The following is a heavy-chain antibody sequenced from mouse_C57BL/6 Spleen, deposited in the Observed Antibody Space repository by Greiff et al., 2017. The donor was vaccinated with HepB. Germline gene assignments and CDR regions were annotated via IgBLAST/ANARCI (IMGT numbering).Heavy chain of an antibody. CDR1: GYSITSGYY. D-gene: IGHD2-3*01. J-gene: IGHJ3*01. CDR2: ISYDGSN. CDR3: AREDDGIFAY. Sequence: ESGPGLVKPSQSLSLTCSVTGYSITSGYYWNWIRQFPGNKLEWMGYISYDGSNNYNPSLKNRISITRDTSKNQFFLKLNSVTTEDTATYYCAREDDGIFAYWGQGTLVTVSA. V-gene: IGHV3-6*01.